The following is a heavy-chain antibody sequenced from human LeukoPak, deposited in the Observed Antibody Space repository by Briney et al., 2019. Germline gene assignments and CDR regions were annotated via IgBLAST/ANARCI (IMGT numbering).Heavy chain of an antibody. J-gene: IGHJ4*02. CDR2: ISWNSGSI. D-gene: IGHD5-18*01. CDR3: AKGMSTAMVSSLFDY. CDR1: GFTFDDYA. Sequence: SGGSLRLSCAASGFTFDDYAMHWVRQAPGKGLEWVSGISWNSGSIGYADSVKGRFTISRDNAKNSLYLQMNSLRAEDTALYYCAKGMSTAMVSSLFDYWGQGTLVTVSS. V-gene: IGHV3-9*01.